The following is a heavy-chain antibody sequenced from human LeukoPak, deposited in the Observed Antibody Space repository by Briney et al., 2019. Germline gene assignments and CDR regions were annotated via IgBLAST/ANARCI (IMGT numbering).Heavy chain of an antibody. J-gene: IGHJ6*02. CDR3: ATYPPDYDYVRGNV. Sequence: GGSLRLSCAASGFAFLTYSMNWVRQAPGKGLEWVSSISSSGSYIYYADSVKGRFTISRDNAKNSLYLQMISLRAEDTAVYYCATYPPDYDYVRGNVWGQGTTVTVSS. CDR2: ISSSGSYI. CDR1: GFAFLTYS. D-gene: IGHD3-16*01. V-gene: IGHV3-21*01.